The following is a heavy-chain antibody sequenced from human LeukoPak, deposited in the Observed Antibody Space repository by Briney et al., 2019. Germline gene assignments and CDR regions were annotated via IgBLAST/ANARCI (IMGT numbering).Heavy chain of an antibody. CDR3: ARALGYCSGGSCYRPYYYMDV. V-gene: IGHV3-21*01. J-gene: IGHJ6*03. CDR1: GFTFSSYS. CDR2: ISSSSSYI. D-gene: IGHD2-15*01. Sequence: GGSLRLSCAASGFTFSSYSMNWVRQAPGKGLEWVSSISSSSSYIYYADSVKGRFTISRDNAKNSLYLQMDSLRAEDTAVYYCARALGYCSGGSCYRPYYYMDVWGKGTTVTISS.